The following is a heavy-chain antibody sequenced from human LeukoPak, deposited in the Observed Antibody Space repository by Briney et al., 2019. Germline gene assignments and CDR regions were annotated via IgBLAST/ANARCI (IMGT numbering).Heavy chain of an antibody. V-gene: IGHV1-46*01. D-gene: IGHD5-24*01. Sequence: EASVKVSCKASGYTFTSYYMHWVRQAPGQGLEWMGIINPSGGSTSYPQKFQGRVTMTRDMSTSTVYMELSSLRSEDTAVYYCAFYSGWLRFNFDYWGQGTLVTVSS. CDR3: AFYSGWLRFNFDY. CDR1: GYTFTSYY. CDR2: INPSGGST. J-gene: IGHJ4*02.